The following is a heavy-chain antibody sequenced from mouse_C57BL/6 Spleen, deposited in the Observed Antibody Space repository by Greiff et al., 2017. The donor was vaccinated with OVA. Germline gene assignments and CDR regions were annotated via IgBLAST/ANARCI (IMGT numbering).Heavy chain of an antibody. CDR1: GFSLTSYG. V-gene: IGHV2-2*01. CDR2: IWRGRST. Sequence: VQLQQSGPGLVQPSPCLSITCTVSGFSLTSYGVHWVRQSPGKGLEWLGVIWRGRSTDYYAAFISRLSIINDNSKSKVFFKMNSRQADDTAIYYCARSMIETYDYAMEDWGQGASVTVSS. CDR3: ARSMIETYDYAMED. D-gene: IGHD2-4*01. J-gene: IGHJ4*01.